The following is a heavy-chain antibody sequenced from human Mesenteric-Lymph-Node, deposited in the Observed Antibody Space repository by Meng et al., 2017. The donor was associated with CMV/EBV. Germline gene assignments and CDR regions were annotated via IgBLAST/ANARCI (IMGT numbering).Heavy chain of an antibody. V-gene: IGHV4-34*01. Sequence: GSLRLSCAVYGGSFSGYHWSWIRQPPGKGLEWIGEINHSGSTNYNPSLKSRVTISVDTSKNQFSLKLSSVTAADTAVYYCAREWYYYDSSGYWVSWGQGTLVTVSS. CDR2: INHSGST. CDR1: GGSFSGYH. J-gene: IGHJ4*02. D-gene: IGHD3-22*01. CDR3: AREWYYYDSSGYWVS.